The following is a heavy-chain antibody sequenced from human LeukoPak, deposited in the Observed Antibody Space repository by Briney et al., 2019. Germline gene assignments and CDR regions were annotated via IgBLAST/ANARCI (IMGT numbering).Heavy chain of an antibody. Sequence: SETLPLTCTVSGGSISSGGYYWGWIRQHPGKGLEWIGYIYYSGSTYYNPSLKSRVTISVDTSKNQFSLKLSSVTAADTAVYYCARGPGAYCSGGSCYSGESYFDYWGQGTLVTVSS. CDR1: GGSISSGGYY. V-gene: IGHV4-31*03. D-gene: IGHD2-15*01. J-gene: IGHJ4*02. CDR3: ARGPGAYCSGGSCYSGESYFDY. CDR2: IYYSGST.